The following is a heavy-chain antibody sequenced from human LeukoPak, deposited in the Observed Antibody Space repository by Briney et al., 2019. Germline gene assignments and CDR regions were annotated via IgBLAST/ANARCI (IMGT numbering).Heavy chain of an antibody. J-gene: IGHJ4*02. Sequence: GGSLRLSCAASGFTFSSYNMNLVRQAPGKGLEWVSSISSSSSYIYYADSVKGRFTISRDNAKNSLYLQMNSLRAEDTAVYYCARDKGVVGATPPNYWGQGTLVTVSS. CDR3: ARDKGVVGATPPNY. V-gene: IGHV3-21*06. D-gene: IGHD1-26*01. CDR1: GFTFSSYN. CDR2: ISSSSSYI.